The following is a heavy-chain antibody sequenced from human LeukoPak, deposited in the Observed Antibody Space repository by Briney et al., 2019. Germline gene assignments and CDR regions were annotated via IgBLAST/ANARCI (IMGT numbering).Heavy chain of an antibody. Sequence: PGGSLRLSCAASGFTFSNAWMSWVRQAPGKGLEWVGRIKSKTDGGTTDYAAPVKGRFIISRDDSKNTLYLQMNSLKTEDTAVYYCTLGDFWSGYSNFDYWGQGTLVTVSS. CDR3: TLGDFWSGYSNFDY. CDR1: GFTFSNAW. V-gene: IGHV3-15*01. J-gene: IGHJ4*02. D-gene: IGHD3-3*01. CDR2: IKSKTDGGTT.